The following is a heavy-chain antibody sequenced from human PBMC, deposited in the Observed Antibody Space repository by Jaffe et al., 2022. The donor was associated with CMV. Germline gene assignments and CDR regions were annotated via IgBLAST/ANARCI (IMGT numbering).Heavy chain of an antibody. D-gene: IGHD2-2*01. Sequence: EVQLVESGGGLVQPGGSLRLSCAASGFTFSSYWMHWVRQAPGKGLVWVSRINSDGSSTSYADSVKGRFTISRDNAKNTLYLQMNSLRAEDTAVYYCARVNGDIVVVPAIRPPDYYMDVWGKGTTVTVSS. CDR2: INSDGSST. CDR3: ARVNGDIVVVPAIRPPDYYMDV. J-gene: IGHJ6*03. V-gene: IGHV3-74*01. CDR1: GFTFSSYW.